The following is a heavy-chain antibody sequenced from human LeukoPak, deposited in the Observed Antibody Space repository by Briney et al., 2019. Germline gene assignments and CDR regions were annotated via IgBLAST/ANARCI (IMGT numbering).Heavy chain of an antibody. J-gene: IGHJ4*02. D-gene: IGHD6-13*01. Sequence: GGSLRLSCTASGFTFSSYWMSWVRQAPGKGLEWVAVIWHDGSNKYYADSVKGRFTISRDNSKNTLYLQMNSLRAEDTAVYYCARLRVAAAGNLKTSYYFDYWGQGTLVTVSS. CDR1: GFTFSSYW. CDR3: ARLRVAAAGNLKTSYYFDY. CDR2: IWHDGSNK. V-gene: IGHV3-33*08.